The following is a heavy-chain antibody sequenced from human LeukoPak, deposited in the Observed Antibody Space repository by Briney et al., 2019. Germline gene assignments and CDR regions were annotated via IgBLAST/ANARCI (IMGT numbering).Heavy chain of an antibody. CDR2: IHHSGST. D-gene: IGHD3-22*01. CDR3: ARDRGYDYSEDYFDY. V-gene: IGHV4-30-2*01. J-gene: IGHJ4*02. CDR1: GVSISSGGYY. Sequence: SETLSLTCTVSGVSISSGGYYWSWIRQPPGKGLEWIGYIHHSGSTYYNPSLKSRVTISVDRSKNQFSLKLSSVTAADTAVYYCARDRGYDYSEDYFDYWGQGTLVTVSS.